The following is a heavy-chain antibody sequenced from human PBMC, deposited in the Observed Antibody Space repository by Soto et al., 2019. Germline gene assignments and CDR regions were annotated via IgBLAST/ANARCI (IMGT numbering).Heavy chain of an antibody. CDR1: GGSISSSTW. V-gene: IGHV4-4*02. CDR2: IYDNGGT. CDR3: ASPWGSFLTGRADALDV. J-gene: IGHJ3*01. Sequence: QVQLQESGPGLVKPSGTLSLTCAVSGGSISSSTWWSWVRQAPGKGLEWIGEIYDNGGTNCSPSLRSRVALALDKCKNLFSLRLNSVTAADTAVYYCASPWGSFLTGRADALDVWGQGTMVTVSS. D-gene: IGHD3-9*01.